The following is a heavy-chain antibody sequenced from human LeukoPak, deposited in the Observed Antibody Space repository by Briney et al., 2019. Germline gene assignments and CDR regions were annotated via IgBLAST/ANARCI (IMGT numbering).Heavy chain of an antibody. D-gene: IGHD3-3*01. Sequence: GGSLRLSCAASGFTFSSSWMSWVRQAPGKGLEWVANIKQDGSEKYYVDSVKGRFTISRDNAKNSLYLQVNSLRAEDMAVYYCARVRFLDYWGQGTLVTVSS. CDR1: GFTFSSSW. J-gene: IGHJ4*02. CDR3: ARVRFLDY. V-gene: IGHV3-7*01. CDR2: IKQDGSEK.